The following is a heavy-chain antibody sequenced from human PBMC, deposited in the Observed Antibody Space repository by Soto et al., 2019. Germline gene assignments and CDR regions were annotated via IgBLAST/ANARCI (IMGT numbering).Heavy chain of an antibody. CDR2: ISHSGIT. Sequence: SETLSLTCAVSGGSITSANWWTWVRQPPGGGLEWVGEISHSGITNYKASLKSRVTMSVDKTKNDVSLKLTSVTAADTAVYYCARVLRGWFDPWGQGTPVTVSS. CDR3: ARVLRGWFDP. V-gene: IGHV4-4*02. J-gene: IGHJ5*02. CDR1: GGSITSANW.